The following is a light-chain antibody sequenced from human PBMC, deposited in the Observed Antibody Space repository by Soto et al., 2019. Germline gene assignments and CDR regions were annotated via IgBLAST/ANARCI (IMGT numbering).Light chain of an antibody. CDR3: ASSTTTSTRV. CDR1: SSDIGSYNC. CDR2: EVN. V-gene: IGLV2-14*01. Sequence: LTPPSSVAVSPRQSITVSCTVTSSDIGSYNCVSCYQQHPGKAPKLIVYEVNNRPSGVSNRFSGSRSGNTASLTVSGLQAEDEADYYCASSTTTSTRVFGPGTKVTVL. J-gene: IGLJ1*01.